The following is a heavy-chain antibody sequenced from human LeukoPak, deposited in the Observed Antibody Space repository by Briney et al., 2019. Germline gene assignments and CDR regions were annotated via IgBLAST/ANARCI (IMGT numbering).Heavy chain of an antibody. CDR3: ARGSKGGLWFGEFHDY. J-gene: IGHJ4*02. CDR1: GASISSYY. D-gene: IGHD3-10*01. CDR2: MYHSGST. Sequence: SETLSLTCTVSGASISSYYWSWIRQPPGKGLEWIGYMYHSGSTTYNPSLKSRVTISVDTSKNQFSLKLSSVTAADTAVYYCARGSKGGLWFGEFHDYWGQGTLVTVSS. V-gene: IGHV4-59*01.